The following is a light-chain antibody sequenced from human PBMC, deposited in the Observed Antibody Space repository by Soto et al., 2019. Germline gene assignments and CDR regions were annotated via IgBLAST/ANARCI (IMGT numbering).Light chain of an antibody. CDR1: QSVTSY. CDR3: QQRSSWPIT. V-gene: IGKV3-11*01. J-gene: IGKJ5*01. CDR2: DAS. Sequence: IVLTQSPATLSLSPGERATLSCRASQSVTSYLAWCQQRPGQAPRLLIYDASRRATGIPARFSGSGSGADFTLTISTLEPEDFAVYYCQQRSSWPITFGQGTRLEIK.